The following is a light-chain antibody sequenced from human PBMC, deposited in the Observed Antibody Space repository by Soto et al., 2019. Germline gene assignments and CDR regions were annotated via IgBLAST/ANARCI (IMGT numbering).Light chain of an antibody. V-gene: IGKV3-15*01. CDR1: QSVSSN. CDR3: QQYNNLPVIT. CDR2: GAS. Sequence: EIVMTQSPATLSVSPGERATLSCRASQSVSSNLAWYQQKPGQAPRLLIYGASTRATGIPARFSGSGSGTEFTLTISSLQSEDFAVYYRQQYNNLPVITFGQGTRLEMK. J-gene: IGKJ5*01.